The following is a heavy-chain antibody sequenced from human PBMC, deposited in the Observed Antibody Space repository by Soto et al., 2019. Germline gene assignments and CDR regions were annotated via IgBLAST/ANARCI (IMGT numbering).Heavy chain of an antibody. CDR2: IYYSGST. Sequence: TLSLTFTVSGGSISSGGDYWSWIRQHPGKGLEWIGYIYYSGSTYYNPSLKSRVTISVDTSKNQFSLKLSSVTAADTAVYYCASREIAAAVKTYYYGMGVWGQGTTVTVSS. CDR3: ASREIAAAVKTYYYGMGV. D-gene: IGHD6-13*01. CDR1: GGSISSGGDY. J-gene: IGHJ6*02. V-gene: IGHV4-31*03.